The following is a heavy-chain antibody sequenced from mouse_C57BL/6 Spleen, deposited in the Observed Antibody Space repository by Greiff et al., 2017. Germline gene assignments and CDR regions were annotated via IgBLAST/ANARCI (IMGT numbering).Heavy chain of an antibody. V-gene: IGHV2-2*01. CDR1: GFSLTSYG. CDR3: ARKIQDGYFDY. CDR2: IWSGGST. Sequence: QVQLQQSGPGLVQPSQSLSITCTASGFSLTSYGVHWVRQSPGKGLEWLGVIWSGGSTDYNAAFISRLSISKDNSKSQVFFKMNSRQADDTAIYYCARKIQDGYFDYWGQGTTLTVSS. J-gene: IGHJ2*01.